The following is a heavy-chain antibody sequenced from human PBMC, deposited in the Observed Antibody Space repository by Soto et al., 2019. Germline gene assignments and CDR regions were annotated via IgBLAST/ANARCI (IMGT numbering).Heavy chain of an antibody. Sequence: SETLSLTCAVYGGSFSGYYWSWIRQPPGKGLEWIGEINHSGSTNYNPSLKSRVTISVDTSKNQFSLKLSSVTAADTAVYYCARGWEDDSSAPGDWFDPWGQGTLVTVS. CDR1: GGSFSGYY. D-gene: IGHD4-4*01. J-gene: IGHJ5*02. CDR2: INHSGST. CDR3: ARGWEDDSSAPGDWFDP. V-gene: IGHV4-34*01.